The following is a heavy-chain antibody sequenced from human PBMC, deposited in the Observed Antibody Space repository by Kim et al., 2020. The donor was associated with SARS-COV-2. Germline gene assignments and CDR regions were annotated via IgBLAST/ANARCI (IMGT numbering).Heavy chain of an antibody. D-gene: IGHD3-22*01. J-gene: IGHJ4*02. CDR2: IYPGDSDT. Sequence: GASLKISCKGSGYSFTSYWIGWVRQMPGKGLEWMGIIYPGDSDTRYSPSFQGQVTISADKSISTAYLQWSSLKASDTAMYYCARLGEYYDSSGYYLYYFDYWGQGTLVTVSS. CDR3: ARLGEYYDSSGYYLYYFDY. CDR1: GYSFTSYW. V-gene: IGHV5-51*01.